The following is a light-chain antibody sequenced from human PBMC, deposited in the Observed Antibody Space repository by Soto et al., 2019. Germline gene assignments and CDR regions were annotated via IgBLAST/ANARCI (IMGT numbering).Light chain of an antibody. V-gene: IGLV2-14*03. CDR3: SSYKGSSTV. Sequence: QSALTQPASVSGSPGQSIAISCTGTNGDVGGYNYVSWYQQHPGKAPKLLIFGVSNRPSGVSNRFSGSKSGNTASLTISGLQAEDEADYFCSSYKGSSTVFGGGTKLTVL. CDR1: NGDVGGYNY. CDR2: GVS. J-gene: IGLJ3*02.